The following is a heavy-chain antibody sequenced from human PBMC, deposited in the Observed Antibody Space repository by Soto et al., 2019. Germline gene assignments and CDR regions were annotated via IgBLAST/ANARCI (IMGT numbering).Heavy chain of an antibody. CDR1: GYTFTSYG. CDR3: AREYYSSSWSDYYYYGMDV. J-gene: IGHJ6*02. V-gene: IGHV1-18*01. D-gene: IGHD6-13*01. Sequence: QVQLVQSGAEVKKPGASVKVSCKASGYTFTSYGISWVRQAPGQGLEWMGWISAYNGNTNYAQKLQGRVTMTTDTSTSTAYMELRSLRSDDTAVYYCAREYYSSSWSDYYYYGMDVWCQGTTVTVSS. CDR2: ISAYNGNT.